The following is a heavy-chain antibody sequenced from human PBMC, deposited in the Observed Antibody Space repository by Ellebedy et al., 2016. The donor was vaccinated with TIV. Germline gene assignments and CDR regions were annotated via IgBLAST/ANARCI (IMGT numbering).Heavy chain of an antibody. CDR2: IKQDGSET. Sequence: GESLKISCAVSGFPFSWYWMSWVRQAPGKGLEWVANIKQDGSETHPVDSMKGRFTISRDNAKNSLYLQMNRLRAEDTAVYYWARGGGSGNYLDDGMDVWGQGTTVTVSS. V-gene: IGHV3-7*03. J-gene: IGHJ6*02. D-gene: IGHD3-10*01. CDR3: ARGGGSGNYLDDGMDV. CDR1: GFPFSWYW.